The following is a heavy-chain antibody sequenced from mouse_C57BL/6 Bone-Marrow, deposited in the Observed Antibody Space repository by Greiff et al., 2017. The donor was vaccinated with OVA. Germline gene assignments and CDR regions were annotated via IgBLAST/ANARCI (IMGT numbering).Heavy chain of an antibody. CDR1: GYTFTDYS. CDR2: INPNNGGT. D-gene: IGHD1-1*01. CDR3: ARGRGDYYGPWYFDV. J-gene: IGHJ1*03. Sequence: EVKLQESGPELVKPGASVKIPCKASGYTFTDYSMDWVKQSHGQSLEWIGDINPNNGGTIYNQKFKGKATLTVDKSSSTAYMELRSLTSEDTAVYYCARGRGDYYGPWYFDVWGTGTTVTVSS. V-gene: IGHV1-18*01.